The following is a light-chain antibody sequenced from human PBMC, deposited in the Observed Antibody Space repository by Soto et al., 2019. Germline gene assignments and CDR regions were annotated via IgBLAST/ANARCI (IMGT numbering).Light chain of an antibody. Sequence: EIVLTQSPGTLSLSPGERATLSCRVSQSVSRNYLAWYQQRPGQAPRLLIYDAFNRATGIPDRFSGRGSGTDFTLTISRLEPEDFAVYYCQQYGDSPRTFGQGTKVEIK. CDR1: QSVSRNY. CDR2: DAF. CDR3: QQYGDSPRT. V-gene: IGKV3-20*01. J-gene: IGKJ1*01.